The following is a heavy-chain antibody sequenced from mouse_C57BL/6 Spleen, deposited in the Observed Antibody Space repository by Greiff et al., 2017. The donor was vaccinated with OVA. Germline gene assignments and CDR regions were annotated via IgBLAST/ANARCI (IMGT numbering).Heavy chain of an antibody. CDR1: GYSITSGYD. J-gene: IGHJ2*01. CDR2: ISYSGST. V-gene: IGHV3-1*01. CDR3: ARDSNYVFDY. Sequence: VQLKESGPGMVKPSQSLSLTCTVTGYSITSGYDWHWIRHFPGNKLEWMGYISYSGSTNYNPSLKSRISITHDTSKNHFFLKLNSVTTEDTATYYCARDSNYVFDYWGQGTTLTVSS. D-gene: IGHD2-5*01.